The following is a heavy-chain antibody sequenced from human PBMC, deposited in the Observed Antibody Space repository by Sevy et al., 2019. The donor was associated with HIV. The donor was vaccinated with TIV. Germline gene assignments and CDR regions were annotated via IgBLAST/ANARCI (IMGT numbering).Heavy chain of an antibody. CDR3: ARDNLLPIMVSMVRGALSYYFDY. V-gene: IGHV3-33*01. D-gene: IGHD3-10*01. J-gene: IGHJ4*02. Sequence: GGSLRLSCAASGFTFSNYGMHWVRQAPGKGLEWVAVIWYDGINRYYADSVKGRFTISRDNSKNTLYLQMNSLRAEDTAGDYLARDNLLPIMVSMVRGALSYYFDYWGQGTLVTVSS. CDR2: IWYDGINR. CDR1: GFTFSNYG.